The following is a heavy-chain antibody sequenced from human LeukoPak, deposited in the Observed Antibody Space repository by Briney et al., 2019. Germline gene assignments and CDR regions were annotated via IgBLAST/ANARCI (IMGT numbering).Heavy chain of an antibody. D-gene: IGHD6-6*01. Sequence: SETLSLTCTVSGGSISSYYWSWIRQPPGKGLEWIGYIYTSGSTNYNPSLKSRVTISVDTSKSQFSLKLSSVTAADTAVYYCARVDIAARPGYYYYMDVWGKGTTVTVSS. J-gene: IGHJ6*03. CDR1: GGSISSYY. CDR2: IYTSGST. V-gene: IGHV4-4*09. CDR3: ARVDIAARPGYYYYMDV.